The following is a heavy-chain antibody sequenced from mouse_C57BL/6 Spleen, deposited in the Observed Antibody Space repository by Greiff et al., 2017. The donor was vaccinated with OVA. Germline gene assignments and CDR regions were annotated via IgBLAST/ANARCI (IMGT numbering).Heavy chain of an antibody. D-gene: IGHD2-4*01. CDR1: GYTFTDYE. CDR3: TFYDYDKGFAY. Sequence: QVQLQQSGAELVRPGASVTLSCKASGYTFTDYEMHWVKQTPVHGLEWIGAMDPETGGTAYNQKFKGKAILTADKSSSTAYMEHRSLTSGDSAVYYCTFYDYDKGFAYWGQGTLVTVSA. J-gene: IGHJ3*01. CDR2: MDPETGGT. V-gene: IGHV1-15*01.